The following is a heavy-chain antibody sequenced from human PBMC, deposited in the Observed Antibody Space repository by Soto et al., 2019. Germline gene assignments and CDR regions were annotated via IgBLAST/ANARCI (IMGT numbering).Heavy chain of an antibody. CDR2: IIPIFGTA. J-gene: IGHJ5*02. V-gene: IGHV1-69*13. CDR1: GGTFSSYA. Sequence: VASVKVSCKASGGTFSSYAISWVRQAPGQGLEWMGGIIPIFGTANYAQKFQGRVTITADESTSTAYMELSSLRSEDTAVYYCARDSDGIAVANNWFDPWGQGTLVTVSS. CDR3: ARDSDGIAVANNWFDP. D-gene: IGHD6-19*01.